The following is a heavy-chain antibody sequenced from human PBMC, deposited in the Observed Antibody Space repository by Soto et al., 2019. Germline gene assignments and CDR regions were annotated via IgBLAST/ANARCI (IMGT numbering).Heavy chain of an antibody. CDR1: GFTATRTS. V-gene: IGHV3-66*01. CDR2: IYSGGRT. Sequence: EVQLVESGGGLVQPGGPLRVSFAASGFTATRTSMTWFRQAPGKGLEWVSAIYSGGRTYYADSVKGRFTISRDYSKDMLYLQMSSLRVEDTAMYYCARSTGWYCFDYWGQGTLVTVSS. CDR3: ARSTGWYCFDY. D-gene: IGHD6-19*01. J-gene: IGHJ4*02.